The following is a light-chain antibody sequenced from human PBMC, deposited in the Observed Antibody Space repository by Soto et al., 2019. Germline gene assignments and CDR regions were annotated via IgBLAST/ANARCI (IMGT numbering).Light chain of an antibody. Sequence: DIQLTQSPSFLSASVGDRVTITCRASQGVSSSLVWYQQKPVKAPKLLIYAASTLQSGVPSRFSGSGSGTEFTLTISSLQPEDFATYYCQQLNTYPWTFGQGTTVGIK. CDR1: QGVSSS. J-gene: IGKJ1*01. CDR2: AAS. CDR3: QQLNTYPWT. V-gene: IGKV1-9*01.